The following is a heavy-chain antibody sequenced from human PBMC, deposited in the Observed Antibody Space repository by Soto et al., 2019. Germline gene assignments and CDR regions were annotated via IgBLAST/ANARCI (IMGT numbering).Heavy chain of an antibody. D-gene: IGHD3-22*01. CDR1: GYTFSSYA. J-gene: IGHJ4*02. Sequence: QVQLVQSGAEVKKPGASVKVSCKASGYTFSSYAINWVRQAPGQGLERMGRISAYTFNTDYAQKFQGRVTMTADTSTTTAYLELRSLRSDDTAVYYCGRDGYYYDISGYTPLDSWGQGTLVTVSS. CDR2: ISAYTFNT. V-gene: IGHV1-18*01. CDR3: GRDGYYYDISGYTPLDS.